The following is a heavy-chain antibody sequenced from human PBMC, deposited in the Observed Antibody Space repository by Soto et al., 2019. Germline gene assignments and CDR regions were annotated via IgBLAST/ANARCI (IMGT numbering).Heavy chain of an antibody. CDR2: IIPIFGTA. CDR3: AREIGYCTNGVCYKDFDY. D-gene: IGHD2-8*01. Sequence: QVQLVQSGAEVKKPGSSVKVSCKASGGTFSSYAISWVRQAPGQGLEWMGGIIPIFGTANYAQKFQGRVTITADESTSTAYMELSSLRSEDTAVYYCAREIGYCTNGVCYKDFDYWGQGTLVTVSS. J-gene: IGHJ4*02. V-gene: IGHV1-69*12. CDR1: GGTFSSYA.